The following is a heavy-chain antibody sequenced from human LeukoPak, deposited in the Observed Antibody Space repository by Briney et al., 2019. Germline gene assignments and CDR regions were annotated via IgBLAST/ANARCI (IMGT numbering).Heavy chain of an antibody. CDR1: GFTFSAFA. V-gene: IGHV3-73*01. J-gene: IGHJ5*02. CDR2: IKNKPDNYAT. Sequence: GGSLRLSCAGSGFTFSAFAIHWVRQASGKGLEWVGRIKNKPDNYATAYAASVKGRFTISRDDSKNTAYLQMNSLKTEDTAIYYCIRYGSSASRFDHWGQGTLVTVSS. D-gene: IGHD3-22*01. CDR3: IRYGSSASRFDH.